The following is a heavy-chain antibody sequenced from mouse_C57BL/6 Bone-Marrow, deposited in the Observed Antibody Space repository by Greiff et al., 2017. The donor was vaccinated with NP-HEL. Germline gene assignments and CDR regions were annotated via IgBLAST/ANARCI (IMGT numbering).Heavy chain of an antibody. CDR3: ARRDDGDYFDY. D-gene: IGHD2-12*01. J-gene: IGHJ2*01. V-gene: IGHV1-80*01. CDR2: IYPGDGDT. Sequence: VQVVESGAELVKPGASVKISCKASGYAFSSYWMNWVKQRPGKGLEWIGQIYPGDGDTNYNGKFKGKATLTADKSSSTAYMQLSSLTSEDSAVYFCARRDDGDYFDYWGQGTTLTVSS. CDR1: GYAFSSYW.